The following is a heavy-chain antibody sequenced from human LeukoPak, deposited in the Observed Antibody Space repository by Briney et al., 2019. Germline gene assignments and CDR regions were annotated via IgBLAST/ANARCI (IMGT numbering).Heavy chain of an antibody. J-gene: IGHJ4*02. CDR3: ARIINGWYYFDY. Sequence: ASVKVSCKASGYTFTGYYMHWVRQAPGQGLEWMGRINPNSGGTNYAQKFQGRVTMTRDTSISTAYMELSRLRSDDTAVYYCARIINGWYYFDYWGQGTLVTVSS. CDR1: GYTFTGYY. V-gene: IGHV1-2*06. CDR2: INPNSGGT. D-gene: IGHD6-19*01.